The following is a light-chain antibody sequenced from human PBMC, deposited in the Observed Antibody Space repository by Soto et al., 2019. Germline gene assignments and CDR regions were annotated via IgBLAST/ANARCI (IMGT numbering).Light chain of an antibody. Sequence: QSVLTQPRSVSGSPGQSVTISCTGTSGDVGGYNFVSWYQQHPGKALTLMIFDVSQRPSGVPDRFSGSKSGNTASLTISGLQADDEAGYHCYSYGGSYTWVFGGGTQLTVL. V-gene: IGLV2-11*01. CDR1: SGDVGGYNF. CDR2: DVS. CDR3: YSYGGSYTWV. J-gene: IGLJ3*02.